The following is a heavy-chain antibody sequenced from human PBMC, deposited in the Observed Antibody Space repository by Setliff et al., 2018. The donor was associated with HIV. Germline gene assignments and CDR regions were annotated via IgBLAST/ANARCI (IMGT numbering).Heavy chain of an antibody. CDR2: IYNGAAS. CDR3: ATYADRESNRCEP. D-gene: IGHD3-16*01. CDR1: GDSIFSGSYY. V-gene: IGHV4-39*01. Sequence: SETLSLTCIVPGDSIFSGSYYWAWIRQPPGKGLEWIGTIYNGAASHYNPSLKSRCIICLDPSKNQFSLELNSVTSADTAVYYCATYADRESNRCEPCVQGTRGTVS. J-gene: IGHJ5*02.